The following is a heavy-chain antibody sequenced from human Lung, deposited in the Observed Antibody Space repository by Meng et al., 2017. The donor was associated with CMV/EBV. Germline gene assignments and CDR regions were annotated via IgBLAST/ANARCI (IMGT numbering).Heavy chain of an antibody. Sequence: AAAGCNFRGYWMQWDSQERGKGMVWVSRINTDGSNTRYADSVQGRFTISRDNAKNTLYLQMNSLRAEDTAVYYCARDDYSNRNDFDYWGQGTLVTVSS. CDR2: INTDGSNT. V-gene: IGHV3-74*01. CDR3: ARDDYSNRNDFDY. J-gene: IGHJ4*02. CDR1: GCNFRGYW. D-gene: IGHD4-11*01.